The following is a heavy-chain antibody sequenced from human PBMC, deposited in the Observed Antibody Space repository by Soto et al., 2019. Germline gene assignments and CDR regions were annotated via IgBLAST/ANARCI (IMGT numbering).Heavy chain of an antibody. V-gene: IGHV3-30*18. CDR3: AKDGGVATINLDY. CDR1: GFTFSSYG. CDR2: ISYDGSNK. Sequence: GGSLRLSCAASGFTFSSYGMHWVRQAPGKGLEWVAVISYDGSNKYYADSVKGRFTISRDNSKNTLYLQMNSLRAEDTAVYYCAKDGGVATINLDYWGQGTLVTVSS. D-gene: IGHD5-12*01. J-gene: IGHJ4*02.